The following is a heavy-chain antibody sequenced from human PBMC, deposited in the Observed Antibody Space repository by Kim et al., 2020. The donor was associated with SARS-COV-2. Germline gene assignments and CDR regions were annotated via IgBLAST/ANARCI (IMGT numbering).Heavy chain of an antibody. CDR3: AKAGRGGATIFGVVIIPDYYYYMDV. V-gene: IGHV3-23*01. CDR2: ISGSGGST. D-gene: IGHD3-3*01. CDR1: GFTFSSYA. Sequence: GGSLRLSCAASGFTFSSYAMSWVRQAPGKGLEWVSAISGSGGSTYYADSVKGRFTISRDNSKNTLYLQMNSLRAEDTAVYYCAKAGRGGATIFGVVIIPDYYYYMDVWGKGTTVTVSS. J-gene: IGHJ6*03.